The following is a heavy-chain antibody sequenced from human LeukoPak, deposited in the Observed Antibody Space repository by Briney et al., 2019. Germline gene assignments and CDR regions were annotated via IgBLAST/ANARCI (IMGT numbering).Heavy chain of an antibody. Sequence: SETLSLTCAVYGGSFSGYYWSWIRQPPGKGLEWIGEINHSGSTNYNPSLKSRVTISVDTSKNQFSLKLSSVTAADTAVYYCARGAPFYARMSGGWFDPWGQGTLVTVSS. D-gene: IGHD6-25*01. V-gene: IGHV4-34*01. CDR2: INHSGST. J-gene: IGHJ5*02. CDR1: GGSFSGYY. CDR3: ARGAPFYARMSGGWFDP.